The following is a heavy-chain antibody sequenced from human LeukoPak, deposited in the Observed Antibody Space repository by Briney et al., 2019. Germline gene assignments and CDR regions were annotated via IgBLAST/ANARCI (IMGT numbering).Heavy chain of an antibody. CDR3: AKDIYYGRVYYYGMDV. CDR2: ISWNSGSI. CDR1: GFTFDDYA. D-gene: IGHD3-10*01. V-gene: IGHV3-9*01. Sequence: GGSLRLSCAASGFTFDDYAMHWVRQAPGKGLEWDSGISWNSGSIGYADSVKGRFTISRDNAKNSLYLRMNSLRAEDTALYYCAKDIYYGRVYYYGMDVWGQGTTVTVSS. J-gene: IGHJ6*02.